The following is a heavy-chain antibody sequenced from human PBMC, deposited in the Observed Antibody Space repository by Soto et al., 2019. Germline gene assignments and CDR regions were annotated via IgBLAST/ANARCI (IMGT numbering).Heavy chain of an antibody. Sequence: GESLKISCECSGYIFTTYWIAWVRQRPGKGLEWIGIIFPGGSDVRYSPFFQCQVTISPDKSINTAYLQRSSLKASDTAMYYYTRRPNWNTSAPDYWGQGTLVTVSS. CDR1: GYIFTTYW. J-gene: IGHJ4*02. CDR2: IFPGGSDV. D-gene: IGHD1-20*01. V-gene: IGHV5-51*01. CDR3: TRRPNWNTSAPDY.